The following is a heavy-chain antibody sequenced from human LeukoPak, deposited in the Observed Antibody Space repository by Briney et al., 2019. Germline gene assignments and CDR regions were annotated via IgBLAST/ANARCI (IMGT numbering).Heavy chain of an antibody. V-gene: IGHV4-59*12. J-gene: IGHJ4*02. D-gene: IGHD6-13*01. CDR3: ASWVAAAAY. Sequence: PSETLSLTCTVSGGSISSYCWSWIRQPPGKGLEWIGYIYYSGSTNYNPSLKSRVTISVDTSKNQLSLKLSSVTAADTAVYYCASWVAAAAYWGQGTLVTVSS. CDR1: GGSISSYC. CDR2: IYYSGST.